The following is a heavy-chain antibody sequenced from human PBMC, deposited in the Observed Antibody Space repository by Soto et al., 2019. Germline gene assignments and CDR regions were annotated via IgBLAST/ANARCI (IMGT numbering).Heavy chain of an antibody. D-gene: IGHD6-13*01. J-gene: IGHJ5*02. CDR1: GGSFSGYY. Sequence: SETLSITCAVYGGSFSGYYWSWIRQPPGKGLEWIGEINHSGSTNYNPSLKSRVTISVDTSKNQFSLKLSSVTAADTAVYYCARTHYSSSWYHFNWFDPWGQGTLVTVSS. CDR2: INHSGST. V-gene: IGHV4-34*01. CDR3: ARTHYSSSWYHFNWFDP.